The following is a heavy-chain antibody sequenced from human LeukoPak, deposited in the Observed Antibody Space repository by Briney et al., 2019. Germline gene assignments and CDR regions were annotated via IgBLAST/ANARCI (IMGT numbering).Heavy chain of an antibody. CDR3: ARGRGSGGSSNNWFDP. Sequence: SETLSLTCNVSGGSINNYYWSWIWQPPGKGLEWLGYVYYSGNTNYNPSLKSRVTISVDTSKSQFSLKLTSVTAADTAVYYCARGRGSGGSSNNWFDPWGQGTLVTVSS. J-gene: IGHJ5*02. D-gene: IGHD2-15*01. V-gene: IGHV4-59*01. CDR2: VYYSGNT. CDR1: GGSINNYY.